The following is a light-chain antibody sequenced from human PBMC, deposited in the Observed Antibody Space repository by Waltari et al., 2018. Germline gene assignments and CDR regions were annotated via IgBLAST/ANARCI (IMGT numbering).Light chain of an antibody. CDR1: QDINNY. V-gene: IGKV1-33*01. Sequence: DIQMTQTPSSLSASVGDRVTISCQACQDINNYLNWYQQKPGKAPKLLIYDASNLEIGVPSRFSGGGSGTDFTFIITSLQPEDIATYYCQQYENLPLTFGQGTRLEI. CDR2: DAS. CDR3: QQYENLPLT. J-gene: IGKJ5*01.